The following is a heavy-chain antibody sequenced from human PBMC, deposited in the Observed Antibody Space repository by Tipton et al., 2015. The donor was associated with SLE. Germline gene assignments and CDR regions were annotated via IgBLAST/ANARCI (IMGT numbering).Heavy chain of an antibody. CDR3: ARGLRYFDWFHFDY. V-gene: IGHV4-61*02. D-gene: IGHD3-9*01. CDR2: IYTSGST. Sequence: TLSLTCTVSGGSISSGSYYWSWIRQPAGKGLEWIGRIYTSGSTNYNPSLKSRVTISVDTSKNQFSLKLSSVTAAYTAVYYCARGLRYFDWFHFDYWGQGTLVTVSS. CDR1: GGSISSGSYY. J-gene: IGHJ4*02.